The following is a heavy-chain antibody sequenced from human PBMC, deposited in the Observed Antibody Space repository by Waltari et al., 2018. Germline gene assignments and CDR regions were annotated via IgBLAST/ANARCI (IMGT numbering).Heavy chain of an antibody. J-gene: IGHJ6*02. CDR1: GFPFSSYA. D-gene: IGHD2-15*01. CDR3: AKSLFLEVVVAATVYYYYGMDV. V-gene: IGHV3-23*01. Sequence: EVQLLESGGGLVQPGGSLRLSCAASGFPFSSYAMTWVRQAPGKGLGWVSAISGSGGRKYYADAVKGRFTISRDNSKNTLYLQMNSLRAEDTAVYYCAKSLFLEVVVAATVYYYYGMDVWGQGTTVTVSS. CDR2: ISGSGGRK.